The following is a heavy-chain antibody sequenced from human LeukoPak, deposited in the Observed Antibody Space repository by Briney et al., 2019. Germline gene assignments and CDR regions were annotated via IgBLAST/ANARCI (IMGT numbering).Heavy chain of an antibody. Sequence: PGGSLRLSCAASGFTFSSYAMSWVRQAPGKGLEWVSAISSIGGSTYYADSVKGRFTISRDNSKDTLYLQMNSLRAEDTAVYYCAKGGYSSGWRNYFDYWGQGTLVTVSS. CDR3: AKGGYSSGWRNYFDY. J-gene: IGHJ4*02. CDR2: ISSIGGST. V-gene: IGHV3-23*01. D-gene: IGHD6-19*01. CDR1: GFTFSSYA.